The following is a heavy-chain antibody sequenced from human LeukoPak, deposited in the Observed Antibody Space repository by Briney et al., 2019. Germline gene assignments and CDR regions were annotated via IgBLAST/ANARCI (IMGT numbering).Heavy chain of an antibody. CDR1: GVSITTYY. D-gene: IGHD3-10*01. V-gene: IGHV4-59*01. CDR2: ISYSGTT. Sequence: SETLSLTCTVSGVSITTYYWSWIRQPPGKGLEWIGFISYSGTTSYSPSLKSRVTMSADAPKNQFSLKLSSVTAADAAVYYCATSYPSGSYGNLDSWGQGTLVSVSS. CDR3: ATSYPSGSYGNLDS. J-gene: IGHJ4*02.